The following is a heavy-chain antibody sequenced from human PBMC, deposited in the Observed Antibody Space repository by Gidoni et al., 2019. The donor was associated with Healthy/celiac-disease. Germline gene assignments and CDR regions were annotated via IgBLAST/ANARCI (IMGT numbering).Heavy chain of an antibody. Sequence: VQLVESGGGLVQPGGSLRLSCAASGFTFSSYWMSWVRQAPGKGLEWVANIKQDGSEKYYVDSVKGRFTISRDNAKNSLYLQMNSLRAEDTAVYYCAREGVLDYGEPDYYYYYGMDVWGQGTTVTVSS. D-gene: IGHD4-17*01. CDR3: AREGVLDYGEPDYYYYYGMDV. CDR2: IKQDGSEK. V-gene: IGHV3-7*01. J-gene: IGHJ6*02. CDR1: GFTFSSYW.